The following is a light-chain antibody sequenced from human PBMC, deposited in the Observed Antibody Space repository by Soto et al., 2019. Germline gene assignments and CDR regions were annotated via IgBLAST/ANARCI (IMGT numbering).Light chain of an antibody. J-gene: IGKJ1*01. V-gene: IGKV3D-15*01. CDR1: QSVSSN. Sequence: EIVMTQSPAPLSVSPGERATLSCRASQSVSSNLAWYQQKPGQAPRLLIHGTSNRATGIPDRFSGSGSGTEFTLTISSLQPDDFATYYCQQYNSYRTLGQGTKVDIK. CDR3: QQYNSYRT. CDR2: GTS.